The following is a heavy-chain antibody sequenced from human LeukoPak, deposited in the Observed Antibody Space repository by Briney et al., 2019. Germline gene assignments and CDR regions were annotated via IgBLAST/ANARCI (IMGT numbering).Heavy chain of an antibody. CDR2: IRYDGSNK. Sequence: GGSLRLSCAASGFTFSSYGMHWVRQAPGKGLEWVAFIRYDGSNKYYADSVKGRFTISRDNSKNTLYLQMNSLRAEDTAVYYCAKDKEGCCSSTSCYEFDYWGQGTLVTVSS. J-gene: IGHJ4*02. CDR1: GFTFSSYG. D-gene: IGHD2-2*01. V-gene: IGHV3-30*02. CDR3: AKDKEGCCSSTSCYEFDY.